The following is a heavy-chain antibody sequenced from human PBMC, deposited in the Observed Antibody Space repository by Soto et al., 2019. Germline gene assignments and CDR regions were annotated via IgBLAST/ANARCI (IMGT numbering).Heavy chain of an antibody. J-gene: IGHJ4*02. CDR3: AKNYFFDS. V-gene: IGHV3-23*01. Sequence: EVQLLESGGGLVQPGASLRLSCAASGFTFSSYDMSWARQAPGKGLEWVSSIGVSSDAYYADSVKGRFTISRDNSRNTLYLQMNSLRAEDTAVYYCAKNYFFDSWGQGTLVTVSS. CDR2: IGVSSDA. CDR1: GFTFSSYD.